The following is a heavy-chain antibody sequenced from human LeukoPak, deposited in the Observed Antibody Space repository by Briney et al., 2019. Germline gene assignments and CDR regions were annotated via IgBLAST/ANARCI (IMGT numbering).Heavy chain of an antibody. D-gene: IGHD5-24*01. V-gene: IGHV3-33*01. Sequence: GRSLRVSRAASGFSFSSYGMHWVRQAPGKGLEGVAGIWYDGSNKYYADSVKGRFTISRDNSKNTLYLQMNSLRAEDTAVYYCARDGWVITVREMGDFDYWGQGTLVTVSS. CDR1: GFSFSSYG. CDR3: ARDGWVITVREMGDFDY. CDR2: IWYDGSNK. J-gene: IGHJ4*02.